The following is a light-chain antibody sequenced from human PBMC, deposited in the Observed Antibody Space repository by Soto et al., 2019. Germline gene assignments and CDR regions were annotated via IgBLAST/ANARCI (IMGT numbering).Light chain of an antibody. CDR1: QDIRNF. V-gene: IGKV1-27*01. Sequence: DIPMTQSPTSLSASVGDRVTITCRASQDIRNFVAWYQQKPGKAPKLLIYAASTLQSGVPSRFSGSGSGTDITLTINSLQPEDVATYSCQKYSSVPVFGPGTKVEIK. J-gene: IGKJ3*01. CDR3: QKYSSVPV. CDR2: AAS.